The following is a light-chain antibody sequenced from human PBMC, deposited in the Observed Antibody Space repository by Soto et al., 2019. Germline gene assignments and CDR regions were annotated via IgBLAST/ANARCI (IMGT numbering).Light chain of an antibody. CDR1: QSVSSSY. V-gene: IGKV3-20*01. CDR2: GAS. J-gene: IGKJ5*01. Sequence: EIVLPQSPGTLSLSPGERATLSCRASQSVSSSYLVWYQQKPGQAPRLLIYGASSRATAIPDRFSGSGSATDFTLTISRLEPEDFAVDYCQQYGSSPTFGQETRLESK. CDR3: QQYGSSPT.